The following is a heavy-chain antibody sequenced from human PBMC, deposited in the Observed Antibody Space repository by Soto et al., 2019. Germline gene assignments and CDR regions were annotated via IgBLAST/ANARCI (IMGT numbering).Heavy chain of an antibody. CDR2: ITSSSSYI. V-gene: IGHV3-21*01. D-gene: IGHD6-6*01. CDR3: AREFISARLPFDS. J-gene: IGHJ4*02. Sequence: PGGSLRLSCRTSGFPFSSYSMNWVRQAPGKGLEWVSSITSSSSYIFYADSVKGRFTISRDNAKNSLYLEMNSLRAEDTAVYYCAREFISARLPFDSWGQGTLVTVSS. CDR1: GFPFSSYS.